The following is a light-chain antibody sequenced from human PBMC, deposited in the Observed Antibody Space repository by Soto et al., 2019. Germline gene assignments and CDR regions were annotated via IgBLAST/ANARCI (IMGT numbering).Light chain of an antibody. CDR2: AAT. V-gene: IGKV1-39*01. J-gene: IGKJ1*01. CDR1: QSSSSY. Sequence: IQGTHSPSSLSPSIGDRAAITCLSSQSSSSYLNWYQHKPGKAPNLLLYAATTLQSGVPSRFSGSGSGTDFTLTISSLQPEDFATYYCQQSYSNPRTFGQGTKV. CDR3: QQSYSNPRT.